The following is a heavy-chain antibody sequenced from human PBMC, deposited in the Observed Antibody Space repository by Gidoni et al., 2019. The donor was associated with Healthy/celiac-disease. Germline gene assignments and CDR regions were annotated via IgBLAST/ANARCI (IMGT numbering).Heavy chain of an antibody. CDR3: AKDARYYYDSSGYPADAFDI. D-gene: IGHD3-22*01. CDR2: ISGSGGST. V-gene: IGHV3-23*01. Sequence: EVQLLESGGGLVQPGGSLRLSCAASGFTFSSYAMSWVRQAPGKGLEWVSAISGSGGSTYYADSVKGRFTISRDNSKNTLYLQMNSLRAEDTAVYYCAKDARYYYDSSGYPADAFDIWGQGTMVTVSS. J-gene: IGHJ3*02. CDR1: GFTFSSYA.